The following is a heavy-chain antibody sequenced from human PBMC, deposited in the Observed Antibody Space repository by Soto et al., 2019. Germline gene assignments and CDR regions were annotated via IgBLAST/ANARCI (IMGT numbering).Heavy chain of an antibody. Sequence: QVQLVESGGGVVQPGRSLRLSCAASGFSFSSYGMHWVRQAPGKGLEWVAVKSYDGTNKYYADSVKGRFTISRDNSKNTLYLQMNSLRAEDTAVYYCAKDSEWLNDLGGYFDYWGLGTLVTVSS. D-gene: IGHD3-3*01. CDR2: KSYDGTNK. V-gene: IGHV3-30*18. CDR1: GFSFSSYG. CDR3: AKDSEWLNDLGGYFDY. J-gene: IGHJ4*02.